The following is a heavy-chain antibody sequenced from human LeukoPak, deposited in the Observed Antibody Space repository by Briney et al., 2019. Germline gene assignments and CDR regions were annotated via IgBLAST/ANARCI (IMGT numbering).Heavy chain of an antibody. V-gene: IGHV3-7*01. D-gene: IGHD3-10*01. CDR1: GFTFSSNW. J-gene: IGHJ4*02. Sequence: PGGSLRLSCADSGFTFSSNWMSWVRQAPGRGLEWVANIKEDGSEKYYVDSVKGRFTISRDNAKNSVYLQMNSLRAEDTGVYYCARIRYYGSGSYYHFEYWGQGTLVTVSS. CDR2: IKEDGSEK. CDR3: ARIRYYGSGSYYHFEY.